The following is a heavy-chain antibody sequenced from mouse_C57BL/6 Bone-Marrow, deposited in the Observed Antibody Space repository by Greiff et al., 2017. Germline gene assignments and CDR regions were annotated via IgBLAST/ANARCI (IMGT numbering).Heavy chain of an antibody. CDR3: SRSRWFPFAY. CDR1: GYTFTSYD. D-gene: IGHD2-3*01. CDR2: IYPRDGST. J-gene: IGHJ3*01. Sequence: QVQLQQSGPELVKPGASVQLSCKASGYTFTSYDINWVQQRPGKGLEWIGWIYPRDGSTKCLEKLKGKVTLTVDTSSSTAYKELHSLTSEDSAVEFCSRSRWFPFAYWGQGTLVTVSA. V-gene: IGHV1-85*01.